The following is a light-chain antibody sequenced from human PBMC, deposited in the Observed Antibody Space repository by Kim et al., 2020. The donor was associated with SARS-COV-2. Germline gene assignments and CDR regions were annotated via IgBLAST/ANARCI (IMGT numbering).Light chain of an antibody. CDR3: QQYSNYPLT. J-gene: IGKJ4*01. V-gene: IGKV1-5*03. CDR1: QSVRSW. CDR2: KAS. Sequence: ASVGDSVTITCRVSQSVRSWLAWYQQKPGNAPNLLIYKASTLESGVPSRFSGSGSETEFTLTINSLQPDDVASYYCQQYSNYPLTFGGGTKVDIK.